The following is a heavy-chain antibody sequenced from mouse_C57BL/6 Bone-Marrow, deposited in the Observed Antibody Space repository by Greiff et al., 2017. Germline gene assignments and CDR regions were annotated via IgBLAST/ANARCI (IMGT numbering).Heavy chain of an antibody. Sequence: EVKLMESGPGLVKPSQSLSLTCPVTGYSITSGYYWNWIRQFPGNKLEWMGYISYDGSNNYNPSLKNRISITRDTSKNQFFLKLNSVTTEDTATYYCAGGNEIYYAMDYWGQGTSVTVSS. CDR1: GYSITSGYY. CDR3: AGGNEIYYAMDY. V-gene: IGHV3-6*01. D-gene: IGHD2-1*01. J-gene: IGHJ4*01. CDR2: ISYDGSN.